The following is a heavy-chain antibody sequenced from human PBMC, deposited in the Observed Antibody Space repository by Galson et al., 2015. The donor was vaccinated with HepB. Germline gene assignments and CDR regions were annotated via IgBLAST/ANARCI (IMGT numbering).Heavy chain of an antibody. CDR3: ARDSGSNFDWLQDLDY. J-gene: IGHJ4*02. D-gene: IGHD3-9*01. CDR2: INAGNGNT. Sequence: QSGAEVKKPGESLRISCKASGYTFTSYAMHWVRQAPGQRLEWMGWINAGNGNTKYSQKFQGRVTITRDTSASTAYMELSSLRSEDTAVYYCARDSGSNFDWLQDLDYWGQGTLVTVSS. CDR1: GYTFTSYA. V-gene: IGHV1-3*01.